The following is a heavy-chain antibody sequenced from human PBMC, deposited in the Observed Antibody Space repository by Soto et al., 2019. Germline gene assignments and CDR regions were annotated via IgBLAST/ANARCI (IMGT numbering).Heavy chain of an antibody. CDR3: ASRAEVLTIFGVVRGPYYYYGMDV. CDR2: IIPIFGTA. Sequence: QVQLVQSGAEVKKPGSSVKVSCKASGGTFSSYAISWVRQAPGQGLEWMGGIIPIFGTANDAQKFHGRVTITGDKSTITAYMELSSVRSEDTAVYYCASRAEVLTIFGVVRGPYYYYGMDVWGQGTTVTVSS. V-gene: IGHV1-69*06. J-gene: IGHJ6*02. CDR1: GGTFSSYA. D-gene: IGHD3-3*01.